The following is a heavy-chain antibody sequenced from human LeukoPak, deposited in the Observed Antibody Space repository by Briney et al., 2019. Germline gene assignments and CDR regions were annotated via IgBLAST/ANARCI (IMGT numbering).Heavy chain of an antibody. J-gene: IGHJ3*02. V-gene: IGHV3-33*01. D-gene: IGHD3-16*01. CDR3: AREGGGYYDAFDI. CDR2: IWFDGSNK. CDR1: GFTFSNYG. Sequence: PGGSQRLSCTASGFTFSNYGMHWVRQAPGKGLEWVAIIWFDGSNKYYADSVKGRFTISRDNSKNTLYLQMNSLRAEDTAVYYCAREGGGYYDAFDIWGQGTMVTDSS.